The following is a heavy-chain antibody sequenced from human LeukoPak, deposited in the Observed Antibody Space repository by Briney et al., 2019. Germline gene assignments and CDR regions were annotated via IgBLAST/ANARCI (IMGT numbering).Heavy chain of an antibody. J-gene: IGHJ4*02. CDR1: GFTFNSYA. D-gene: IGHD3-3*01. CDR2: ISYDGSNN. Sequence: GGSLRLSCAASGFTFNSYALHWVRQAPGKGLEWVAVISYDGSNNYYGESVKGRFTISRDNSKNMVYLQMNSLRPEDTAVYYCARDRAWNYFDSWGQGTLVTVSS. CDR3: ARDRAWNYFDS. V-gene: IGHV3-30*04.